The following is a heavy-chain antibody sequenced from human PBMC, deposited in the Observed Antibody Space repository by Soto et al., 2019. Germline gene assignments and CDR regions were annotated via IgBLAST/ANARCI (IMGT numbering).Heavy chain of an antibody. CDR1: GFTFSSYW. V-gene: IGHV3-7*01. CDR3: ARGDIVVVVAAIIDY. CDR2: IKQDGSEK. D-gene: IGHD2-15*01. Sequence: GGSLRLSCAASGFTFSSYWMSWVRQAPGKGLEWVANIKQDGSEKYYVDSVKGRFTISRDNAKNSLYLQMNSLRAEDTAVYYCARGDIVVVVAAIIDYWGQGTLVTVSS. J-gene: IGHJ4*02.